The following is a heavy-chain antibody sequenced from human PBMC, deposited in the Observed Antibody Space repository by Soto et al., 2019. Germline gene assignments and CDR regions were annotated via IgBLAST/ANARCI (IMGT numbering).Heavy chain of an antibody. CDR1: GYTFAAYY. J-gene: IGHJ5*02. V-gene: IGHV1-2*02. CDR3: ARVREYSGYDMANWFDP. D-gene: IGHD5-12*01. CDR2: IFPNSGGST. Sequence: ASVKVSCKTSGYTFAAYYIHWVRQAPGQGLGWMGFIFPNSGGSTTSAQQFEGRVTMTRDSSISTAYLELSGLTPDDTAVYYCARVREYSGYDMANWFDPWGQGTLVTVSS.